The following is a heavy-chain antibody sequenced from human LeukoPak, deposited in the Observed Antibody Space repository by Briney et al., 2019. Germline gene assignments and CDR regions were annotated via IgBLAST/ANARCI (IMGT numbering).Heavy chain of an antibody. CDR1: GYTFTSYG. D-gene: IGHD2-8*01. CDR3: AIRYGTNGVCSFDY. V-gene: IGHV1-18*01. Sequence: GASVKVSCKASGYTFTSYGISWVRQAPGQGLEWMGWISAYNGNTNYAQKLQGRVTMTTDTSTSTAYMELRSLRSDDTAVYYCAIRYGTNGVCSFDYWGQGTLVTVSS. CDR2: ISAYNGNT. J-gene: IGHJ4*02.